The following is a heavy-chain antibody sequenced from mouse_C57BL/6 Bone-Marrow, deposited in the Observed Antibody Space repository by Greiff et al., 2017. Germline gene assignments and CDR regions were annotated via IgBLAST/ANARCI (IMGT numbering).Heavy chain of an antibody. Sequence: VKLMESGPELVKPGASVKISCKASGYAFSSSWMNWVKQRPGKGLEWIGRIYPGDGDTNYNGKFKGKATLTADKSSSTAYMQLSSLTSEDSAVYFCARQALLYGSSYDWYFDVWGTGTTVTVSS. V-gene: IGHV1-82*01. CDR2: IYPGDGDT. J-gene: IGHJ1*03. D-gene: IGHD1-1*01. CDR1: GYAFSSSW. CDR3: ARQALLYGSSYDWYFDV.